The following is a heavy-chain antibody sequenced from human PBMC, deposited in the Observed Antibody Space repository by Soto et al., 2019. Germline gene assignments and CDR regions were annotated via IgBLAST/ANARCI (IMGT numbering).Heavy chain of an antibody. CDR1: GYTFTSYY. D-gene: IGHD2-21*01. J-gene: IGHJ3*01. CDR2: INPSGVST. Sequence: GASVKVSCKASGYTFTSYYMHWVRQAPGQGLEWMGIINPSGVSTSYAQKLQGRVTMTTDTSTSTVYMELSSLRSEDTTLDYCAPGGEAPEIGFAFWGQGTMVPVSS. CDR3: APGGEAPEIGFAF. V-gene: IGHV1-46*01.